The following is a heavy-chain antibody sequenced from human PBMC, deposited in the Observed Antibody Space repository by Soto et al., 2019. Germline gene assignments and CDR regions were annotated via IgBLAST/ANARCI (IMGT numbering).Heavy chain of an antibody. D-gene: IGHD5-12*01. CDR1: GGSKSNGDYS. J-gene: IGHJ6*02. V-gene: IGHV4-30-4*01. CDR2: TYYCGST. Sequence: PSETLSLTFTVSGGSKSNGDYSWSWIRPPPGKGLEWTGWTYYCGSTNYNPSLKRRVTISVDTSKNQSSLKLSSVTAADTAVYYCSRVHGGYEYYYYGMEVRAQGTTVSVSS. CDR3: SRVHGGYEYYYYGMEV.